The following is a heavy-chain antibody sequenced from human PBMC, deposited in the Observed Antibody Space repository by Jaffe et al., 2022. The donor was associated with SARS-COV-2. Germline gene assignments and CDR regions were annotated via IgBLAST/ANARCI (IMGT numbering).Heavy chain of an antibody. J-gene: IGHJ6*02. Sequence: QVQLQESGPGLVKPSQTLSLTCTVSGGSISSGSYYWSWIRQPAGKGLEWIGRIYTSGSTNYNPSLKSRVTISVDTSKNQFSLKLSSVTAADTAVYYCARDEGGLGYCSGGSCYGRYYYGMDVWGQGTTVTVSS. D-gene: IGHD2-15*01. CDR1: GGSISSGSYY. V-gene: IGHV4-61*02. CDR3: ARDEGGLGYCSGGSCYGRYYYGMDV. CDR2: IYTSGST.